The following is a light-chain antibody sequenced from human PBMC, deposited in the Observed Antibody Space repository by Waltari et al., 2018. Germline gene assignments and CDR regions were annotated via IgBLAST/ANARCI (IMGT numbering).Light chain of an antibody. CDR2: KTS. CDR1: QSIYTW. CDR3: QQYNSYLWT. J-gene: IGKJ1*01. V-gene: IGKV1-5*03. Sequence: DIQLTQSPSHLSASVGDRVTITCRASQSIYTWLVWYQLKPGTAPKPHLYKTSRLESGVPSRFSGSGSGTEFTRTISRLQPDEFSTYYCQQYNSYLWTFGEGTKVEIK.